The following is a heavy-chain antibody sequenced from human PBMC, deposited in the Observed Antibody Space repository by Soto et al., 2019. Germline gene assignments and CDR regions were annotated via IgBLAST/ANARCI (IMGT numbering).Heavy chain of an antibody. CDR3: AKDAGIPPYYFDF. V-gene: IGHV3-23*01. J-gene: IGHJ4*02. Sequence: EVQVLESGGGLVQPGGSLRLSCAASGFMFSSYAMSWVRQAPGKGLEWVSTVSGSGESTDYTDSVQGRFTISRDNSKNTVYLQMNSPRVADTAVYYCAKDAGIPPYYFDFWGQGTLVTVSS. CDR2: VSGSGEST. CDR1: GFMFSSYA. D-gene: IGHD2-2*01.